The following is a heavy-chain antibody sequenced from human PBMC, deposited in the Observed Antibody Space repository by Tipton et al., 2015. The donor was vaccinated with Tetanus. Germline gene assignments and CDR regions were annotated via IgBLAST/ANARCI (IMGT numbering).Heavy chain of an antibody. CDR3: ARDPRGEGSSWYGVYGMDV. CDR2: IYTSGST. J-gene: IGHJ6*02. CDR1: GGSISSSSYY. D-gene: IGHD6-13*01. V-gene: IGHV4-61*02. Sequence: LRLSCTVSGGSISSSSYYWSWIRQPAGKGLEWIGRIYTSGSTNYNPSLKSRVTMSVDTSKNQFSLKLSSVTAADTAVYYCARDPRGEGSSWYGVYGMDVWGQGTTVTVSS.